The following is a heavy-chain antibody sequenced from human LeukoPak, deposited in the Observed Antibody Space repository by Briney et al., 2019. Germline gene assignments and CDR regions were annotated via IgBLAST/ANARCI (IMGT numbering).Heavy chain of an antibody. V-gene: IGHV4-59*01. D-gene: IGHD5-18*01. CDR2: IYYSGST. CDR1: GGSISSYY. CDR3: AREVEPISAMGKRDWYFDL. J-gene: IGHJ2*01. Sequence: SETLSLTCTVSGGSISSYYWSWIRQPPGKGLEWIGYIYYSGSTNYNPSLKSRVTISVDTSKNQFSLKLSSVTAADTAVYYCAREVEPISAMGKRDWYFDLWGRGTLVTVSS.